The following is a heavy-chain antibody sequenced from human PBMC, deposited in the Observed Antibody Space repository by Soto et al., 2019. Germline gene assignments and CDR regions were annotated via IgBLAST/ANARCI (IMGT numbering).Heavy chain of an antibody. D-gene: IGHD2-15*01. J-gene: IGHJ2*01. CDR2: ISGHGGNT. V-gene: IGHV3-23*01. Sequence: EEQLLESGGGLIQPGGSQRLSCAASGFSFSNHAMRWVRQAPGKGLEWVSAISGHGGNTYYADVVKGRFTVSRDNSENTLYLQWKYLRDRDTGLDCCHVIVLPAGIRGDGYCDRWGRGTLVIVSS. CDR3: HVIVLPAGIRGDGYCDR. CDR1: GFSFSNHA.